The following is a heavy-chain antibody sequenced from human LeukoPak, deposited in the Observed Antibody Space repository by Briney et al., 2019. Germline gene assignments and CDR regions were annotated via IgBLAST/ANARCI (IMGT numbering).Heavy chain of an antibody. CDR3: ARVIGSGSYYYYYYYGMDV. CDR2: ISAYNGYT. V-gene: IGHV1-18*01. D-gene: IGHD3-10*01. CDR1: GYTFTNYG. Sequence: TSVKVSCKASGYTFTNYGISWVRQAPGQGLEWMGWISAYNGYTDYAQKLQFRVTMTTDTSTSTAYMELRSLRSDDTAVYYCARVIGSGSYYYYYYYGMDVWGQGTTVTVSS. J-gene: IGHJ6*02.